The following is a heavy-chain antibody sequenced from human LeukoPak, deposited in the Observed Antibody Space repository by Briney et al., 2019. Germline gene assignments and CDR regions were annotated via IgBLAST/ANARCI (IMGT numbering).Heavy chain of an antibody. D-gene: IGHD6-13*01. CDR3: VRASYSSTWYLDS. CDR2: ISTDSDYI. V-gene: IGHV3-21*01. J-gene: IGHJ4*02. Sequence: AGGSLRLSCAASGFTFSSFEMNWVRQAPGKGLEWVSAISTDSDYIYYGDSVKGRFTVSRDNAKNSLYLQMNSLRAEDTALYYCVRASYSSTWYLDSWGQGTPVTVSS. CDR1: GFTFSSFE.